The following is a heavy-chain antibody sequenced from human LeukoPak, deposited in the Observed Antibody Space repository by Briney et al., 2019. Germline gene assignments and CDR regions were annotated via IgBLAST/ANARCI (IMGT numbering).Heavy chain of an antibody. CDR1: GFTFSSYA. V-gene: IGHV3-23*01. CDR2: ISGSGGST. J-gene: IGHJ4*02. CDR3: AKEEWDIVVVVAAKFDY. Sequence: GGSLRLSCAASGFTFSSYAMSWVRQAPGQGLEWVSAISGSGGSTYYADSVKGRFTISRDNSKNTLYLQMNSLRAEATAVYYCAKEEWDIVVVVAAKFDYWGEGTLVTVSS. D-gene: IGHD2-15*01.